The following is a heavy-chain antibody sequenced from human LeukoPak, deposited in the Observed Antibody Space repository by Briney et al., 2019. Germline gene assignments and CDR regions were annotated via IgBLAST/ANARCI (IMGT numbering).Heavy chain of an antibody. V-gene: IGHV4-38-2*01. CDR2: IYHSGST. CDR3: ASRVTVAAAKNFDS. D-gene: IGHD2-15*01. Sequence: SETLSLTCDVSGYSINSGFYWGWIRRPPGKWLELISSIYHSGSTYYNPSLKSRATISVDASENQFSLKVTSVTAADTAVYYCASRVTVAAAKNFDSWGQGTLVTVSS. J-gene: IGHJ4*02. CDR1: GYSINSGFY.